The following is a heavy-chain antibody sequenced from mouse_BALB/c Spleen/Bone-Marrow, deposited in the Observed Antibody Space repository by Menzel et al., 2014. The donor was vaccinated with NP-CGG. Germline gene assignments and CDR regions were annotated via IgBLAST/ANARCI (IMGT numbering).Heavy chain of an antibody. J-gene: IGHJ3*01. CDR1: GFNIKDTY. D-gene: IGHD1-1*01. CDR3: ASYYYGSSLFAY. V-gene: IGHV14-3*02. CDR2: IDPANDNN. Sequence: EVQRVESGAELVKPGASVKLSCTASGFNIKDTYMHWVKQRPEQGLEWIGRIDPANDNNKYDPKFQGKATITADTSSNTAYLQLSSPTSEDTAVYYCASYYYGSSLFAYWGQGTLVTVSA.